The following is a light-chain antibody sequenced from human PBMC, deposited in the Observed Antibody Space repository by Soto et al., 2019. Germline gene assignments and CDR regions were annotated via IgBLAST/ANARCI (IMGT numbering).Light chain of an antibody. CDR1: QSVSIN. V-gene: IGKV3-15*01. CDR3: QQYNDWPSTWT. Sequence: EIVMTQSPATLSVSPGDGATLSCRASQSVSINLAWYQQKPGQAPRLLIYGASTRPTGIPAKFSGSGSGTEFTLTISSLQSEDFAVYYCQQYNDWPSTWTFGQGTKVDIK. CDR2: GAS. J-gene: IGKJ1*01.